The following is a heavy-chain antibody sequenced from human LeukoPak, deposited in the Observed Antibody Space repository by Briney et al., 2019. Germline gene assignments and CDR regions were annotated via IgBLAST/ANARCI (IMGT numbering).Heavy chain of an antibody. J-gene: IGHJ5*02. Sequence: PGGSLRLSCAASGFTFSNYWMSWVRQAPGKGLEWVANIKQDGSEKYYADSVKGRATISRDNAKNSLSLQMNSLRDEDTAVYYCARGGRLGWFDPWGQGTLVTVSS. CDR1: GFTFSNYW. CDR3: ARGGRLGWFDP. CDR2: IKQDGSEK. D-gene: IGHD3-22*01. V-gene: IGHV3-7*04.